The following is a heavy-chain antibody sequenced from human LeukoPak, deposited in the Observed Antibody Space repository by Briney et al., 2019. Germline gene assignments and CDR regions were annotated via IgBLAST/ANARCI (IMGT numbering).Heavy chain of an antibody. V-gene: IGHV3-23*01. D-gene: IGHD6-13*01. CDR3: ATGYSSSWYSYYYYYGMDV. Sequence: QPGGSLRLSCAASGFTFSSYAMSWVRQAPGKGLEWVSATSGSGGSTYYADSVKGRFTISRDNSKNTLYLQMNSLRAEDTAVYYCATGYSSSWYSYYYYYGMDVWGQGTTVTVSS. CDR1: GFTFSSYA. CDR2: TSGSGGST. J-gene: IGHJ6*02.